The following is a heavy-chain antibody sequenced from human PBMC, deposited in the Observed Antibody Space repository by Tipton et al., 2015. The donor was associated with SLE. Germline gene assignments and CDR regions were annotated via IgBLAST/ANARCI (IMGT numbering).Heavy chain of an antibody. CDR2: IYYSGST. D-gene: IGHD3-3*01. CDR3: ARNGRITIFGVVTHDAFDI. Sequence: TLSLTCTVSGGSISSYYWSWIRQPPGKGLEWIGYIYYSGSTNYNPSLKSRVTISVDTSKNQFSLKLSSVTAADTAVYYCARNGRITIFGVVTHDAFDIWGQGTMVTVPS. J-gene: IGHJ3*02. V-gene: IGHV4-59*01. CDR1: GGSISSYY.